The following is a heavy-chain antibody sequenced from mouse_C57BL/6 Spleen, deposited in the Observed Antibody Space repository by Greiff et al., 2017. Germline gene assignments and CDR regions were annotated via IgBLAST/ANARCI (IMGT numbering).Heavy chain of an antibody. Sequence: EVMLVESGGGLVKPGGSLKLSCAASGFTFSDYGMHWVRQAPEKGLEWVAYISSGSSTIYYADTVKGRFTISRDNAKNTLFLQMTSLRSEDTAMYYCARIYYYGSSVYYFDYWGQGTTLTVSS. D-gene: IGHD1-1*01. CDR3: ARIYYYGSSVYYFDY. CDR1: GFTFSDYG. V-gene: IGHV5-17*01. CDR2: ISSGSSTI. J-gene: IGHJ2*01.